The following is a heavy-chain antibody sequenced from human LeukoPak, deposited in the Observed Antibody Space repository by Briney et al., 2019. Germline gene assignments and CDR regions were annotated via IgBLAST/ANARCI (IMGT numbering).Heavy chain of an antibody. D-gene: IGHD1-26*01. CDR1: GYNFSKYW. V-gene: IGHV5-51*01. CDR2: IYPGDSDA. Sequence: TGESLKISCKASGYNFSKYWIGWVRQMPGKGLEWMGIIYPGDSDARYSPSFQGQATMSADKYINTAHLQWSSLKASDTAIYYCARRLAIGTLASDPDGFDYWGQGTLVTVSS. J-gene: IGHJ4*02. CDR3: ARRLAIGTLASDPDGFDY.